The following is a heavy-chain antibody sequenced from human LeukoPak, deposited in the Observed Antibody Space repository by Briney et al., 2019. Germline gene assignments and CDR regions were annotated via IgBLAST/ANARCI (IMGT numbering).Heavy chain of an antibody. D-gene: IGHD2-2*01. CDR3: ARGGIYCSSTSCYFLNWFDP. CDR2: MNPNSGNT. V-gene: IGHV1-8*01. Sequence: GASVKVSCKASGYTFTSYDINWVRQAPGQGLEWMGWMNPNSGNTGYAQKFQGRVTMTRNTSISTAYMELSSLRSEDTAVYYCARGGIYCSSTSCYFLNWFDPWGQGTLVTVSS. CDR1: GYTFTSYD. J-gene: IGHJ5*02.